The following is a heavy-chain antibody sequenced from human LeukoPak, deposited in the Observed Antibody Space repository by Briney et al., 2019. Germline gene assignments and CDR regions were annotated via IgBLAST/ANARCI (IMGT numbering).Heavy chain of an antibody. Sequence: GGSLRLSCAASGFTFSSYWMSWVRQAPGKGLEWVANIKQDGSEKYYVDSVKGRFTISRDNAKNSLYLQMNSLRAEDTAVYYCARGGDYYGSGGYLENNWFDPWGQGTLVTVSS. V-gene: IGHV3-7*01. CDR1: GFTFSSYW. CDR3: ARGGDYYGSGGYLENNWFDP. D-gene: IGHD3-10*01. J-gene: IGHJ5*02. CDR2: IKQDGSEK.